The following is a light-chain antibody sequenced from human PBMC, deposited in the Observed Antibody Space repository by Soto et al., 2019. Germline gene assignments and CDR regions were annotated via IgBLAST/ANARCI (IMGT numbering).Light chain of an antibody. V-gene: IGKV1-5*01. Sequence: IQMTQSPSTLSASVGEKVTITCRASQGVGVWLAWYQQKPGKAPKLLISDASDLQRGVPSRFNGSGSGTEVTLSINSLQSDDFATYYCQQYDIYSGTFGQGTRVEIK. J-gene: IGKJ1*01. CDR3: QQYDIYSGT. CDR2: DAS. CDR1: QGVGVW.